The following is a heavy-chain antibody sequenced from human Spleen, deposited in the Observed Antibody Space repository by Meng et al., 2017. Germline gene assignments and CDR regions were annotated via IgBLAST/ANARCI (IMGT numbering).Heavy chain of an antibody. V-gene: IGHV4-34*01. D-gene: IGHD3-22*01. CDR1: GGSFSGYY. Sequence: SETLSLTCAVYGGSFSGYYWSWIRQSPGKGLEWIGEINHSGSTNYNPSLKSRVTISVDTSKNQFSLKLSSVTAADTAVYYCARTQYYYDSSGYCYWGQGTLVTVSS. J-gene: IGHJ4*02. CDR2: INHSGST. CDR3: ARTQYYYDSSGYCY.